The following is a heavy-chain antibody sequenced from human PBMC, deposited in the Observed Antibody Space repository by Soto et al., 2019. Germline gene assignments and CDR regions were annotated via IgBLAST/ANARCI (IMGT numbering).Heavy chain of an antibody. CDR2: IYYSGST. J-gene: IGHJ6*02. CDR1: GGSISSSSYY. CDR3: ARLSDDYGDYSPRTESRYGMDV. V-gene: IGHV4-39*01. D-gene: IGHD4-17*01. Sequence: PSETLSLTCTVSGGSISSSSYYWGWIRQPPGKGLEWIGSIYYSGSTYYNPSLKSRVTISVDTSKNQFSLKLSSVTAADTAVYYCARLSDDYGDYSPRTESRYGMDVWGQGTTVTVSS.